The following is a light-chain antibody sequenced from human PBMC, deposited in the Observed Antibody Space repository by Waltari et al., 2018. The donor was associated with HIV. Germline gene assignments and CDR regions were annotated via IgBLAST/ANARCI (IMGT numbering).Light chain of an antibody. CDR1: GSDIGLYDL. CDR3: SAYTMSGSLV. V-gene: IGLV2-14*01. J-gene: IGLJ2*01. Sequence: QSALTQPASLSGSPGQSITITCSGTGSDIGLYDLVSWYRQEPGKAPRLLIYGVSNTPSDISRPFSGSKARTTSSLTISALQADDEGDYYCSAYTMSGSLVFGGGTKLTVL. CDR2: GVS.